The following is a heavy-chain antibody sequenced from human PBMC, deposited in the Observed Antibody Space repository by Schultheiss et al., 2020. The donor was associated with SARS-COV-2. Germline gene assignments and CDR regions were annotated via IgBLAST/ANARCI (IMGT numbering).Heavy chain of an antibody. CDR3: ARVNTATHYYYYGMDV. J-gene: IGHJ6*02. Sequence: GGSLRLSCAASGFTFSSYEMNWVRQAPGKGLEWVSYISSSGSTIYYADSVKGRFTISRDNAKNSLYLQMNSLRAEDTAVYYCARVNTATHYYYYGMDVWGQGTTVTVSS. CDR2: ISSSGSTI. V-gene: IGHV3-48*03. D-gene: IGHD5-18*01. CDR1: GFTFSSYE.